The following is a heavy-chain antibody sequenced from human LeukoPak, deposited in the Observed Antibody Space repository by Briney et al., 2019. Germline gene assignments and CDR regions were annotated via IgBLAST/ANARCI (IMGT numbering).Heavy chain of an antibody. CDR3: ARVILSSSWYYFDY. Sequence: PSETLSLTCTVSGGSISSYYWSWIRQPPGKGLEWIGYIYYSGSTNYNPSLKSRVTISVDTSKNQFSLKLSSVTAADTAVYYCARVILSSSWYYFDYWGQGTLVTVSS. D-gene: IGHD6-13*01. V-gene: IGHV4-59*01. J-gene: IGHJ4*02. CDR2: IYYSGST. CDR1: GGSISSYY.